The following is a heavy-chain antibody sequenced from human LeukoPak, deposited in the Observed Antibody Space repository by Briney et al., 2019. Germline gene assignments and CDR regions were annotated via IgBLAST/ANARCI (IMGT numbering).Heavy chain of an antibody. Sequence: GGSLRLSCAASGFTFSSYEMNWVRQAPGKGLEWVSYISSSGSTIYYADSVKGRFTISRDNAKNSLYLQMNSLRAEDTAVYYCARHVMVRGVIIPQYYFDYWGQGTLVTVSS. V-gene: IGHV3-48*03. CDR3: ARHVMVRGVIIPQYYFDY. CDR1: GFTFSSYE. J-gene: IGHJ4*02. CDR2: ISSSGSTI. D-gene: IGHD3-10*01.